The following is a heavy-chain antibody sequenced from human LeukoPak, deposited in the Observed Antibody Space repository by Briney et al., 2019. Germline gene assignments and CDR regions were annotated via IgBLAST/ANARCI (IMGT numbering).Heavy chain of an antibody. V-gene: IGHV3-30*18. D-gene: IGHD3-22*01. Sequence: PGRSLRLSCAASGFTFSSYGMHWVRQAPGKGLEWVAVISYDGSNKYYADSVKGRFTISRDNSKNTLYLQMNSLRAEDTAVYYCAKDHYDSSGYYWGGTSSEVEGFDYWGQGTLVTVSS. J-gene: IGHJ4*02. CDR1: GFTFSSYG. CDR2: ISYDGSNK. CDR3: AKDHYDSSGYYWGGTSSEVEGFDY.